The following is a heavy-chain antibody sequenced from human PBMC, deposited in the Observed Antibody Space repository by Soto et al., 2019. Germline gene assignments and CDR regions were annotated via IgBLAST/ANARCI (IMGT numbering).Heavy chain of an antibody. Sequence: SVKVSCKAAGFTVTTSARQWVRQARGQRLEWIGWIVVGSGNTSYAQKFQERVTITRDMSTSTAYMELSSLRSEDTAVYYCAGSIFGVVPYYMDVWGKGTTVTVSS. J-gene: IGHJ6*03. CDR3: AGSIFGVVPYYMDV. V-gene: IGHV1-58*02. CDR2: IVVGSGNT. D-gene: IGHD3-3*01. CDR1: GFTVTTSA.